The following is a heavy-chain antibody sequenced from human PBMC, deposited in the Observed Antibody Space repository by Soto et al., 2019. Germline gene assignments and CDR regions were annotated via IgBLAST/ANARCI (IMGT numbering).Heavy chain of an antibody. Sequence: GASVKVSCKASGGTFSSYTISWVRQAPGQGLEWMGRIIPILGIANYAQKFQGRVTITADESTSTAYMELSSLRSEDTAVYYCARSSDQWAVVVAAIDAFDIWGQATMVTVSS. V-gene: IGHV1-69*02. D-gene: IGHD2-15*01. J-gene: IGHJ3*02. CDR2: IIPILGIA. CDR3: ARSSDQWAVVVAAIDAFDI. CDR1: GGTFSSYT.